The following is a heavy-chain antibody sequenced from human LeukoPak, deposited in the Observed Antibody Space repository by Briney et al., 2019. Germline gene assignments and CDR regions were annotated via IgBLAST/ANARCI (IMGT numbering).Heavy chain of an antibody. J-gene: IGHJ4*02. CDR1: GGSISSGSDY. CDR3: ARGPLGKRFLEWLLDY. Sequence: SQTLSLTCTVSGGSISSGSDYWSWIRQPAGKGLERIGRIYTSGSTNYNPSLKSRVTISVDTSKNQFSLKLSSVTTADTAVYYCARGPLGKRFLEWLLDYWGQGTLVTVSS. V-gene: IGHV4-61*02. CDR2: IYTSGST. D-gene: IGHD3-3*01.